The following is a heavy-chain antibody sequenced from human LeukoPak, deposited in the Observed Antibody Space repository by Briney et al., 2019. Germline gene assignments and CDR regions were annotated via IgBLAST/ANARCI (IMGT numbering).Heavy chain of an antibody. CDR1: GGSISSGSHH. D-gene: IGHD4-23*01. J-gene: IGHJ4*02. CDR3: AGHDGRSGGTMGALDS. CDR2: IYDSRTI. Sequence: PSETLSLTCTVSGGSISSGSHHWGWFRQSPGKGLEWIGSIYDSRTIYYNPSLNSRVTISAVTSKNQFSLQLNSVTAADTAVYYCAGHDGRSGGTMGALDSWGQGSLVTVSS. V-gene: IGHV4-39*01.